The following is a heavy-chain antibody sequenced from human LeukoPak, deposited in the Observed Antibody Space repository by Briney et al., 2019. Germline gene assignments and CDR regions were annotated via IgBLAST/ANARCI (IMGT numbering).Heavy chain of an antibody. CDR2: INHSGST. J-gene: IGHJ2*01. Sequence: SETLSLTCAVYGGSFSGYYWSWIRQPPGKGLEWIGEINHSGSTNYNPSLKSRVTISVDTSKNQFSLRLSSVTAADTAVYYCARGRGYSSGWYLSHWYFDLWGRGTLVTVSS. CDR1: GGSFSGYY. D-gene: IGHD6-19*01. V-gene: IGHV4-34*01. CDR3: ARGRGYSSGWYLSHWYFDL.